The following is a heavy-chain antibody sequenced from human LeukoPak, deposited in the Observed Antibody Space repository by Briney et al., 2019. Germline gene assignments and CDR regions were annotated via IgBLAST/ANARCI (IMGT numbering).Heavy chain of an antibody. Sequence: SETLSLTCAVYGGSFSGYYWSWIRQPPGKGLEWIGEINHSGSTNYNPSLKSRVTISVDTSKNQLSLKLSSVTAADTAVYYCAIQTEYSSSFGYWGQGTLVTVSS. J-gene: IGHJ4*02. V-gene: IGHV4-34*01. CDR2: INHSGST. CDR1: GGSFSGYY. D-gene: IGHD6-13*01. CDR3: AIQTEYSSSFGY.